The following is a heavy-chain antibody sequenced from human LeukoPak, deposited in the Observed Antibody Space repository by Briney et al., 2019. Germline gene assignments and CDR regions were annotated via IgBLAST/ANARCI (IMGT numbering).Heavy chain of an antibody. Sequence: SETLSLTCTVSGYSISSGYYWGWIRQPPGKGLEWIGSIYHSGSTYYNPSLKSRVTISVDTSKNQFSLKLSSVTAADTAVYYCARLRHSSSWFPWFDYWGQGTLVTVSS. V-gene: IGHV4-38-2*02. D-gene: IGHD6-13*01. CDR1: GYSISSGYY. J-gene: IGHJ4*02. CDR2: IYHSGST. CDR3: ARLRHSSSWFPWFDY.